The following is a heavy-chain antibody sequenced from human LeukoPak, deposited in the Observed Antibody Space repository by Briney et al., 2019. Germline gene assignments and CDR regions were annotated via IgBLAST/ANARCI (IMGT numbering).Heavy chain of an antibody. CDR1: DGSISSGSYY. CDR3: AREWLRNTDY. Sequence: PSQTLSLTCTVSDGSISSGSYYWSWIRQPAGKGLEWIGRIYTSGSTNYNPSLKSRVTISVDTSKNQFSLKLSSVTAADTAVYYCAREWLRNTDYWGQGTLVTVSS. V-gene: IGHV4-61*02. CDR2: IYTSGST. J-gene: IGHJ4*02. D-gene: IGHD5-12*01.